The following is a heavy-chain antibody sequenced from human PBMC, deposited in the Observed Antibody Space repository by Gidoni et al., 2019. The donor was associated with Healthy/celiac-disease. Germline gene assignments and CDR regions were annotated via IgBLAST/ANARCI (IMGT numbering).Heavy chain of an antibody. CDR3: TRAPYYYGSGSYYNAVKYYGMDV. CDR2: IRSKAYGGTK. J-gene: IGHJ6*02. V-gene: IGHV3-49*04. D-gene: IGHD3-10*01. Sequence: EVQLVESGGGLVQPGRSLRLSCTASGFTFGDYAMSWVRQAPGKGLEWVGFIRSKAYGGTKEYAASVKGRFTISRDDSKSIAYLQMNSLKTEDTAVYYLTRAPYYYGSGSYYNAVKYYGMDVWGQGTTVTVSS. CDR1: GFTFGDYA.